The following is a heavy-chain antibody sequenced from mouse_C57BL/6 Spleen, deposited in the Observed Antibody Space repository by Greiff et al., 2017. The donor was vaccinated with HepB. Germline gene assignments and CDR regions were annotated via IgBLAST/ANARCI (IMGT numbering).Heavy chain of an antibody. CDR3: ARLDYGSFYYYAMDY. Sequence: VQLQQSGAELVKPGASVKLSCKASGYTFTSYWMHWVKQRPGQGLEWIGMIHPNSGSTNYNEKFKSKATLTVDKSSSTAYMQLSSLTSEDSAVYYCARLDYGSFYYYAMDYWGHGTSVTVSS. CDR2: IHPNSGST. V-gene: IGHV1-64*01. CDR1: GYTFTSYW. D-gene: IGHD1-1*01. J-gene: IGHJ4*01.